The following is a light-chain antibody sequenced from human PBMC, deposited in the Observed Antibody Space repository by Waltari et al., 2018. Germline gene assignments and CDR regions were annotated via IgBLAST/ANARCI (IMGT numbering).Light chain of an antibody. CDR3: QAWDSTTAV. CDR1: KLGSKF. V-gene: IGLV3-1*01. CDR2: EDS. J-gene: IGLJ1*01. Sequence: SYELTQPPSVSVSPGQTASITCSGDKLGSKFASWYQQKPGQSPVLLLYEDSKRPSGIPARFSGSNSGKTATLTISGTQSMDEANYYCQAWDSTTAVFGTGTKGTVL.